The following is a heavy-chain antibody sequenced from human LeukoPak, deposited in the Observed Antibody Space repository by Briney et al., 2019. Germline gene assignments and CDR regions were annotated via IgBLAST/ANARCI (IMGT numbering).Heavy chain of an antibody. D-gene: IGHD3-10*01. CDR3: ANLGGYGSGSYYGIDY. Sequence: PGRSLRLSCAASGFTFSSYGMHWVRQAPGKGLEWVAVISYDGSNKYYADSVKGRFTISRDNSKNTLYLQMNSLRAEDTAVYLCANLGGYGSGSYYGIDYWGQGTLVTDSS. CDR1: GFTFSSYG. V-gene: IGHV3-30*18. J-gene: IGHJ4*02. CDR2: ISYDGSNK.